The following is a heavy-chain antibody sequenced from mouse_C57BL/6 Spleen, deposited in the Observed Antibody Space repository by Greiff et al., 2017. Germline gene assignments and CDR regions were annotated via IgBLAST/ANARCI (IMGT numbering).Heavy chain of an antibody. CDR3: ARSYYYGSSWYFDV. CDR2: FHPYNDDT. J-gene: IGHJ1*03. CDR1: GYTFTTYP. V-gene: IGHV1-47*01. D-gene: IGHD1-1*01. Sequence: QVQLQQSGAELVKPGASVKMSCKASGYTFTTYPLEWMKQNHGKSLEWIGNFHPYNDDTKYNEKFKGKATLTVAKSSSTVYLELSRLPSDDSAVYYCARSYYYGSSWYFDVWGTGTTVTVSS.